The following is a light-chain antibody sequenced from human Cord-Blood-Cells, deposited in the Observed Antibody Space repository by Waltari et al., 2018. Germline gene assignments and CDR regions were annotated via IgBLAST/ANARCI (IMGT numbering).Light chain of an antibody. Sequence: SYELTQPPSVSVSPGQTARITCSGDALPKKYAYWYQQKSGQAPVLVIYEDSKRPSVIPERFSGSSSGTMATFTISGAQVEDEADYYCYSTDSSGNHYVFGTGTKVTVL. CDR2: EDS. CDR1: ALPKKY. J-gene: IGLJ1*01. V-gene: IGLV3-10*01. CDR3: YSTDSSGNHYV.